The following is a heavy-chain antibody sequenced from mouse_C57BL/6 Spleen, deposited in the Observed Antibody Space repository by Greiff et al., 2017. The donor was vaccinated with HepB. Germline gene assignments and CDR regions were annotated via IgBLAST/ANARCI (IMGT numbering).Heavy chain of an antibody. V-gene: IGHV10-3*01. D-gene: IGHD4-1*02. CDR2: IRSKSSNYAT. Sequence: EVKLMESGGGLVQPKGSLKLSCAASGFTFNTYAMHWVRQAPGKGLEWVARIRSKSSNYATYYADSVKDRCTISRDDSQSMLYLQMNNLKTEDTAMYDCVRDRGSNWDVYAMDYWGQGTSVTVSS. CDR3: VRDRGSNWDVYAMDY. CDR1: GFTFNTYA. J-gene: IGHJ4*01.